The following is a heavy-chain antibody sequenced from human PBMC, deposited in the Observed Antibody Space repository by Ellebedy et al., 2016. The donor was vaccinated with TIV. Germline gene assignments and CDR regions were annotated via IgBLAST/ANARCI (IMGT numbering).Heavy chain of an antibody. Sequence: GESLKISXAASGFTFSSYAMHWVRQAPGKGLEWVSYISSSSSTIYYADSVKGRFTISRDNSKNTLYLQMNSLRAEDTAVYYCARVSRGRVVPAAGYFQHWGQGTLVTVSS. CDR1: GFTFSSYA. D-gene: IGHD2-2*01. CDR2: ISSSSSTI. V-gene: IGHV3-48*01. CDR3: ARVSRGRVVPAAGYFQH. J-gene: IGHJ1*01.